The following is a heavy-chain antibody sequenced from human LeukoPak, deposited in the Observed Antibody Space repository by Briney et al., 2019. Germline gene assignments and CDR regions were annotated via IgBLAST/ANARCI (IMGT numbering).Heavy chain of an antibody. D-gene: IGHD3-16*02. Sequence: NPSETLSLTCTVSGGPISSSSYYWGWIRQPPGKGLEWIGNIYYIGSTYYNPSLKSRVTISVDTSKNQFSLKLSSVTAADTAVYYCARHIGGRYYYYYMDVWGKGTTVTISS. J-gene: IGHJ6*03. CDR3: ARHIGGRYYYYYMDV. CDR1: GGPISSSSYY. CDR2: IYYIGST. V-gene: IGHV4-39*01.